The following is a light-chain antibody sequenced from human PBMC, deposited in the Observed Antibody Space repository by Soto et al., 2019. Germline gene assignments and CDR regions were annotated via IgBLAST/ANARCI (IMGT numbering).Light chain of an antibody. CDR3: QQYGSSTWT. Sequence: EIVLTQSPGTLSLSPGERATLSCRASQSVSSTSLAWYQQKPGQAPMLLIYGASSRATGIPDRFSGSVSGTDLTLTISRREPEDFALYYCQQYGSSTWTFGQGTKVEIK. CDR1: QSVSSTS. J-gene: IGKJ1*01. CDR2: GAS. V-gene: IGKV3-20*01.